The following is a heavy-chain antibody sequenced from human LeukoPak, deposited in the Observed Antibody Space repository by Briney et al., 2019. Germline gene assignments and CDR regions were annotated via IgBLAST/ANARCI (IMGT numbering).Heavy chain of an antibody. J-gene: IGHJ4*02. V-gene: IGHV4-34*01. Sequence: SETLSLTCAVYGGSFSGYYWSWIRQPPGKGLEWIGEINHSGSTNYNPSLKSRVTISVDTSKNQFSLKPSSVTAADTAVYYCARGARRGSYRDSPDYWGQGTLVTVSS. CDR1: GGSFSGYY. CDR3: ARGARRGSYRDSPDY. CDR2: INHSGST. D-gene: IGHD3-16*02.